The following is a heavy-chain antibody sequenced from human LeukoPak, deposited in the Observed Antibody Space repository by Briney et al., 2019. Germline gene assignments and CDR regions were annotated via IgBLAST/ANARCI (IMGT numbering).Heavy chain of an antibody. D-gene: IGHD3-10*01. CDR2: ISWDGGST. CDR1: GFTFDDYT. V-gene: IGHV3-43*01. J-gene: IGHJ4*02. CDR3: ARHLYYYGSGSPRNFDY. Sequence: GGSLRLSCAASGFTFDDYTMHWVRQPPGRGLEWVSLISWDGGSTYYPDSVKGRFTLSRDNSKNSLYLQMNSLKASDTAMYYCARHLYYYGSGSPRNFDYWGQGTLVTVSS.